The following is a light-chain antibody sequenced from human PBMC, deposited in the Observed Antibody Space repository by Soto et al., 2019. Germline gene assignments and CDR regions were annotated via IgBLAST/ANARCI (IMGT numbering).Light chain of an antibody. CDR2: GAS. CDR1: QNVGSN. Sequence: IVMTHSPATLSVSAWEGATLSVRASQNVGSNLAWYQQKPGQAPRLLIYGASSRATGIPDRFSGSGSGTDFTLTISRLEPEDFSVYYCQQYESSLTFGGGTKVDIK. CDR3: QQYESSLT. V-gene: IGKV3D-15*01. J-gene: IGKJ4*01.